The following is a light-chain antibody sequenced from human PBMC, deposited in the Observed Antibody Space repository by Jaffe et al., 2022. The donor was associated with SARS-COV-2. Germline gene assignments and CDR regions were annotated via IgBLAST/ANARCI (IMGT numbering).Light chain of an antibody. J-gene: IGKJ2*01. CDR2: GAS. V-gene: IGKV3-20*01. CDR3: QQYGRSPYT. Sequence: EIVLTQSPGTLSLSPGERASLSCRASQSVSSSYLAWYQQKPGQAPRLLIFGASSTATGIPDRFSGSGSGTDFTLTISSLEPEDFAVYYCQQYGRSPYTFGQGTKVEI. CDR1: QSVSSSY.